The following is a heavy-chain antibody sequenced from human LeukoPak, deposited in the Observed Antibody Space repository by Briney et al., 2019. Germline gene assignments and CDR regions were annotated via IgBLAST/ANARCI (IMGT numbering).Heavy chain of an antibody. J-gene: IGHJ6*03. CDR2: ISSSSSTI. D-gene: IGHD1-26*01. CDR3: ASTDQLGAPGPMDV. Sequence: PGGSLRLSCAASGFTFSSYSMNWVRQAPGKGLEWVSYISSSSSTIYYADSVKGRFTISRDNAKNSLYLQMNSLRAEDTAVYYRASTDQLGAPGPMDVWGKGTTVTVSS. CDR1: GFTFSSYS. V-gene: IGHV3-48*01.